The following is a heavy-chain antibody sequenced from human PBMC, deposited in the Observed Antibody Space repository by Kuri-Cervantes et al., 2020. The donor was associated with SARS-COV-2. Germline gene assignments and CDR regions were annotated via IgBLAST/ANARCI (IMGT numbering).Heavy chain of an antibody. CDR1: GYTFTSYD. CDR3: TTLIDY. Sequence: GGSLRLSCKASGYTFTSYDINWVRQATGQGLEWMGWMNPNSGNTGYAQKFQGRVTITRNTSISTAYMELSSLRSEDTAVYYCTTLIDYWGQGALVTVSS. V-gene: IGHV1-8*03. CDR2: MNPNSGNT. J-gene: IGHJ4*02.